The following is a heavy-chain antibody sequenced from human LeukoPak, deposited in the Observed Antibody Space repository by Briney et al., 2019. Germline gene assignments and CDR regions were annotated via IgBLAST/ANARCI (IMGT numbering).Heavy chain of an antibody. J-gene: IGHJ4*02. Sequence: PSETLSLTCTVSGGSIISSSYYWSWIRQHPGKGLEWIGYIYYSGSTYYNPSLKSRVTISVDTSKNQFSLKLSSVTAADTAVYYCARVEAYYYDSSGYYVGFFDYWGQGTLVTVSS. CDR2: IYYSGST. V-gene: IGHV4-31*03. CDR1: GGSIISSSYY. CDR3: ARVEAYYYDSSGYYVGFFDY. D-gene: IGHD3-22*01.